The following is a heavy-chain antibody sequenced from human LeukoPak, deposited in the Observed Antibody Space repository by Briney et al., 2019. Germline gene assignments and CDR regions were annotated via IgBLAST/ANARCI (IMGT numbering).Heavy chain of an antibody. J-gene: IGHJ4*02. CDR1: GYTFTSYY. D-gene: IGHD6-13*01. Sequence: ASVKVSCKASGYTFTSYYTHWVRQAPGQGLEWMGIINPSGGSTNYAQKFQGRVTMTRHTSTSTVYMELSSLRSEDTAVYYCARDLRAAAGPFDYWGQGTLVTVSS. V-gene: IGHV1-46*01. CDR3: ARDLRAAAGPFDY. CDR2: INPSGGST.